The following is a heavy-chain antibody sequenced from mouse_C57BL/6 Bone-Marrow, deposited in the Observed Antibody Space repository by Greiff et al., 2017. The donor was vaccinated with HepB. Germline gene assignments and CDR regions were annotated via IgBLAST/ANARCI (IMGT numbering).Heavy chain of an antibody. Sequence: EVQLQQSGPELVKPGASVKISCKASGYTFTDYYMNWVKQSHGKSLEWIGDINPNNGGTSYNQKFTGKATLTVDKSSSTAYMELRSLTSEDSAVYYCAREDSSGYFDYWGQGTTLTVSS. V-gene: IGHV1-26*01. J-gene: IGHJ2*01. CDR2: INPNNGGT. CDR3: AREDSSGYFDY. CDR1: GYTFTDYY. D-gene: IGHD3-2*02.